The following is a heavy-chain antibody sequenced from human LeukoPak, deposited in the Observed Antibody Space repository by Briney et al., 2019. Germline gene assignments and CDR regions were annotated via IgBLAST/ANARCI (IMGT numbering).Heavy chain of an antibody. CDR1: GFTFSSYS. V-gene: IGHV3-21*01. CDR3: ARLPDWEHLGVGVDY. CDR2: ISSSSSYI. Sequence: PGGSLRLSCAASGFTFSSYSMNWVRQAPGKGLEWVSSISSSSSYIYYADSVKGRFTISRDNAKNSLYLQMNSLRAEDTAVYYCARLPDWEHLGVGVDYWGQGTLVTVSS. J-gene: IGHJ4*02. D-gene: IGHD1-26*01.